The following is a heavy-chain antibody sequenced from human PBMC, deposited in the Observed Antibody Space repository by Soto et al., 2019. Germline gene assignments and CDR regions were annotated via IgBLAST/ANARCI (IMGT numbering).Heavy chain of an antibody. CDR3: ARDWGYSSSWLGFDY. CDR1: GGTFSSYA. Sequence: ASVKVSCKTSGGTFSSYAISWVRQAPGQGLEWMGGIIPIFGTANYAQKFQGRVTITADKSTSTAYMELSSLRSEDTAVYYCARDWGYSSSWLGFDYWGQGTLVTVSS. J-gene: IGHJ4*02. V-gene: IGHV1-69*06. D-gene: IGHD6-13*01. CDR2: IIPIFGTA.